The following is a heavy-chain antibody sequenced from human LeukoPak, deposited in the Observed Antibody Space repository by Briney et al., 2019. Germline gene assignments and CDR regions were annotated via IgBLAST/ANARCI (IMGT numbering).Heavy chain of an antibody. D-gene: IGHD6-13*01. CDR1: GGSISSDY. Sequence: SETLSLTCTVSGGSISSDYWSWIRQPPGKGLECIGYIYYSGSTNYNPSLKSRVTISADTSKNQFSLKLSSVTAADTAVYYCARTTEAHSWRTRYYDYYMDVWGKGTTVTVSS. CDR3: ARTTEAHSWRTRYYDYYMDV. J-gene: IGHJ6*03. V-gene: IGHV4-59*01. CDR2: IYYSGST.